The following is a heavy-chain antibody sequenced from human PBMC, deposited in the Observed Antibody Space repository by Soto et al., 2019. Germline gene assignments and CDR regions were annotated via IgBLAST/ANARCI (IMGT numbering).Heavy chain of an antibody. CDR3: ARRSGWYSRSDI. J-gene: IGHJ3*02. V-gene: IGHV4-59*01. CDR2: IYYSGST. CDR1: GGSISRYY. D-gene: IGHD6-19*01. Sequence: SEPLSLTCTVSGGSISRYYWSWIRQPPGKGLEWIGYIYYSGSTNYNPSLKSRVTISVDTSKNQFSLKLSSVTAADTAVYYCARRSGWYSRSDIWGQGTMVT.